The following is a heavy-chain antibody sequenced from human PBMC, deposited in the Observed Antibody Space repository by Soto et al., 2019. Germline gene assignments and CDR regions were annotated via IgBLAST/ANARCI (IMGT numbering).Heavy chain of an antibody. J-gene: IGHJ4*02. CDR3: ARDGDFWSGYCFDY. V-gene: IGHV1-3*01. Sequence: VSCKASGYTFTSYAMHWVRQAPGQRLEWMGWINAGNGNTKYSQKFQGRVTITRDTSASTAYMELSSLRSEDTAVYYCARDGDFWSGYCFDYWGQGTLVTVSS. CDR1: GYTFTSYA. CDR2: INAGNGNT. D-gene: IGHD3-3*01.